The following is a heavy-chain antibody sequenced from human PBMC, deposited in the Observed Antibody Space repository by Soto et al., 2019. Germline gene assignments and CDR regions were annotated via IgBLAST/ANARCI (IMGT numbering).Heavy chain of an antibody. CDR2: VYEFNTI. CDR3: AHRRTEASRCWFDP. J-gene: IGHJ5*01. CDR1: GFSLATGEGA. Sequence: QITLKESGPTLVKPTQTLTVTCAFSGFSLATGEGAVGWIRQPPGKALEWLAIVYEFNTIHYSPSLRSRLTVRKDKTRNQVVLTMTNMDPVDTATYYCAHRRTEASRCWFDPWGQGTLVTVSS. V-gene: IGHV2-5*01. D-gene: IGHD2-21*01.